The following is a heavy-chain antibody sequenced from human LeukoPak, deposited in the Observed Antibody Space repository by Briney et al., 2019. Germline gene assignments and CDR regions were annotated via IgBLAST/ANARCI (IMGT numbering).Heavy chain of an antibody. Sequence: GGSLRLSCAASGFTFSSYGMHWVRQAPCKGLEWVAVIWYDGSNKYYADSVKGRFTISRDNSKNTLYLQMNSLRAEDTAVYYCACNRPKSVPHPHYFDYWGQGTLVTVSS. J-gene: IGHJ4*02. CDR2: IWYDGSNK. D-gene: IGHD1-14*01. V-gene: IGHV3-30*02. CDR1: GFTFSSYG. CDR3: ACNRPKSVPHPHYFDY.